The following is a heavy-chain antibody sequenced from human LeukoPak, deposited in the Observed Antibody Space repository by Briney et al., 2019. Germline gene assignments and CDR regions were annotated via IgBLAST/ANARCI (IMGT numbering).Heavy chain of an antibody. CDR2: IYNSGGT. V-gene: IGHV4-59*01. D-gene: IGHD3-16*01. J-gene: IGHJ4*02. CDR1: GGSITSSFY. CDR3: ARASVLLSADY. Sequence: PSETLSLTCTVSGGSITSSFYWSWIRQSPGKGLEWIGYIYNSGGTKYNPSLKSRLTISVDTSKNQFSLNLSSVTAADTAVYYCARASVLLSADYWGQGTLVTVSS.